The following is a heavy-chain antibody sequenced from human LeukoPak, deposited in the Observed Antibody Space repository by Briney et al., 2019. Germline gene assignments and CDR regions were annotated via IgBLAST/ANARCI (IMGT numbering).Heavy chain of an antibody. Sequence: GGSLRLSCAASGFSFSSYAMNWVRQAPGKGLEWVSSISANGDHTYYADSVNGRFTISRDNSKNTQYLQMNSLRADDTAVYYCAKDLVTGIGEFDYWGQGTLVTVSS. V-gene: IGHV3-23*01. CDR1: GFSFSSYA. CDR3: AKDLVTGIGEFDY. J-gene: IGHJ4*02. CDR2: ISANGDHT. D-gene: IGHD3-10*01.